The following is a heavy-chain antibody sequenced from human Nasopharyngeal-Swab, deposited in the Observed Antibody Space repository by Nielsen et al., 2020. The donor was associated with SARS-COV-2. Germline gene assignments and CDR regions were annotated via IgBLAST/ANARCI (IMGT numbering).Heavy chain of an antibody. D-gene: IGHD1-20*01. CDR2: FETEDGDT. V-gene: IGHV1-24*01. Sequence: ASVKVSCKVSGYTLSDLSMHWVRQAPGKGLEWVGGFETEDGDTISAQKFQGRVTMTADTSTDTVYMELNSLTSEDTAVYYCATDPGALTGTIVYAFEFWGQGTMVTVSS. CDR3: ATDPGALTGTIVYAFEF. J-gene: IGHJ3*01. CDR1: GYTLSDLS.